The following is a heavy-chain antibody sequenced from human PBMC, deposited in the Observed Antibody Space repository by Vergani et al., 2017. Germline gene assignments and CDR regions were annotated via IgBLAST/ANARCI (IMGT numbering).Heavy chain of an antibody. CDR1: GGSISSSSYY. CDR2: IYYSGST. J-gene: IGHJ6*02. V-gene: IGHV4-39*01. Sequence: QLQLQESGPGLVKPSETPSLTCTVSGGSISSSSYYWGWIRQPPGKGLEWIGSIYYSGSTYYNPSLKSRVTISVDTSKNQFSLKLSSVTAADTAVYYCARHLAYCGGDCYPYYYGMDVWGQGP. D-gene: IGHD2-21*02. CDR3: ARHLAYCGGDCYPYYYGMDV.